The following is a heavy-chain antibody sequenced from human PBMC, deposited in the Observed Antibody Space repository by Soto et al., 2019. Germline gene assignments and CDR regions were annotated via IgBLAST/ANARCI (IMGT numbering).Heavy chain of an antibody. D-gene: IGHD1-1*01. CDR1: GYTFTRYA. V-gene: IGHV1-3*01. CDR3: AGERGNSGTFDY. CDR2: INAGSGGT. J-gene: IGHJ4*02. Sequence: GASVKVSCKASGYTFTRYAIHWVRQAPGQGLEWMGWINAGSGGTKYSQKFQGRVTITRDTSATTAYMELSSLTYEDTAVYYCAGERGNSGTFDYWGQGTLVTVSS.